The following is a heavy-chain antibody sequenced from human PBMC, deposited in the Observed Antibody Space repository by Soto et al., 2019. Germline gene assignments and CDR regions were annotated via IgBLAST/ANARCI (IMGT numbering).Heavy chain of an antibody. CDR2: INHSGST. CDR3: ARGGRGYYYYGMDV. J-gene: IGHJ6*02. Sequence: PSETLSLTCAVYGGSFSGYCWSWIRQPPGKGLEWIGEINHSGSTNYNPSLKSRVTISVDTSKNQFSLKLSSVTAADTAVYYCARGGRGYYYYGMDVWGQGTTVTVSS. CDR1: GGSFSGYC. V-gene: IGHV4-34*01.